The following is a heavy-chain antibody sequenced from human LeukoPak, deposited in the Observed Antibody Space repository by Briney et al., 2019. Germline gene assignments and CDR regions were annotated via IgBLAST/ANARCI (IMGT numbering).Heavy chain of an antibody. CDR3: ARDQGIGAASDI. CDR1: GGAFSSYA. Sequence: GAPVKSSSTTSGGAFSSYAISRVRQTPGQGLEWMGRINVILDTANYAQKFQGRVTITADISTSTSYMELSSLRSEDTAVYYCARDQGIGAASDIWGQGT. D-gene: IGHD4/OR15-4a*01. V-gene: IGHV1-69*04. CDR2: INVILDTA. J-gene: IGHJ3*02.